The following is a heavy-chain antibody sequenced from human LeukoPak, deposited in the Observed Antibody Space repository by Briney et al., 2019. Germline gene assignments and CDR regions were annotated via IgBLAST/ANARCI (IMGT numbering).Heavy chain of an antibody. Sequence: GGSLRLSCAASGFTFTTYWMHWVRQAPGKGLVWVSHINSDGSITSYADSVKGRFTISRDNAKNTLYLQMNSLRAEDTAVYYCARDAVGTANAVWGQGTTVTVSS. CDR1: GFTFTTYW. CDR2: INSDGSIT. J-gene: IGHJ6*02. CDR3: ARDAVGTANAV. D-gene: IGHD5-18*01. V-gene: IGHV3-74*01.